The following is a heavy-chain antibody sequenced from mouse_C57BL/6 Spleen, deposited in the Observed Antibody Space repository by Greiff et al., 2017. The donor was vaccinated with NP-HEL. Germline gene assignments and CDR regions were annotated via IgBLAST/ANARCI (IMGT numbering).Heavy chain of an antibody. D-gene: IGHD1-1*01. Sequence: QVQLQQSGAELMKPGASVKLSCKATGYTFTGYWIEWVKQRPGHGLEWIGEILTGSGSTNYNEKFKGKATFTAYTSSNTAYMQRSSLTTEDSAIYYCARMGYYYGSSHDYWGQGTTLTVSS. CDR2: ILTGSGST. V-gene: IGHV1-9*01. CDR3: ARMGYYYGSSHDY. CDR1: GYTFTGYW. J-gene: IGHJ2*01.